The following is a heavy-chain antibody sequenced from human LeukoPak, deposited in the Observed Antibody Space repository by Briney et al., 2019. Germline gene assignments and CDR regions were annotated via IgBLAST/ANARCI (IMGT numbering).Heavy chain of an antibody. D-gene: IGHD3-10*01. J-gene: IGHJ4*02. CDR3: ARDGRYYGSGSPNDY. Sequence: GGSLRLSCAASGFTFDDYGMSWVRQAPGKGLEWVSGINWNGGSTGYADSVKGRFTISRDNAKNSLYLQMNSLRAEDTAVYYCARDGRYYGSGSPNDYWGQGTLVTVSS. CDR1: GFTFDDYG. V-gene: IGHV3-20*04. CDR2: INWNGGST.